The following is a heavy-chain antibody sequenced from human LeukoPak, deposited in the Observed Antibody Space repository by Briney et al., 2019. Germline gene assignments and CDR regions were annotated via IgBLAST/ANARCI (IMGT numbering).Heavy chain of an antibody. CDR2: ISWNSGSI. D-gene: IGHD3-3*01. CDR1: GFTFDDYA. CDR3: AKADFGVVFDAFDI. J-gene: IGHJ3*02. V-gene: IGHV3-9*01. Sequence: GGSLRLSCAASGFTFDDYAMHWVRQAPGKGLEWVSGISWNSGSIGYADSVKGRFTISRDNAKNSLYLQMNSLRAEDTALYYCAKADFGVVFDAFDIWGQGTMVTVSS.